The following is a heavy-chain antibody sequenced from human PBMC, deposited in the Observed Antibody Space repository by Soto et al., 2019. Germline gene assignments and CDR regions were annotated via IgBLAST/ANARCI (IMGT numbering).Heavy chain of an antibody. CDR1: RYTFTSHG. Sequence: QIQLVQSGGDVKTPGASVKVSCTTSRYTFTSHGIAWVRQAPGQGLEWMGWISTFNGKTDYAQKFQGRVTMTADTITSTVQIELRGLRSDDTAVYYCARLLTEGATFREDAFDLWGPGTNVTV. J-gene: IGHJ3*01. CDR2: ISTFNGKT. CDR3: ARLLTEGATFREDAFDL. D-gene: IGHD3-9*01. V-gene: IGHV1-18*01.